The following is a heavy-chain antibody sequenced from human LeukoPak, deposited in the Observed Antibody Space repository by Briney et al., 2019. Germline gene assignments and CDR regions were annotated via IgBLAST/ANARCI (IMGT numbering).Heavy chain of an antibody. J-gene: IGHJ6*03. V-gene: IGHV3-11*04. CDR1: GFTFSDYY. Sequence: GGSLRLSCAASGFTFSDYYMTWIRQAPGKGLEWVSYISSSGSNIYYADSVKGRFTISRDNAKNSLYLQMNSLRAADTAVYYCASVYSYKFMDVWGKGTTVTVSS. CDR2: ISSSGSNI. D-gene: IGHD5-18*01. CDR3: ASVYSYKFMDV.